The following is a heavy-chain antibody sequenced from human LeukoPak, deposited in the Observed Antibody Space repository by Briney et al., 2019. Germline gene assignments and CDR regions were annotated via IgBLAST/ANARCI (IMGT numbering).Heavy chain of an antibody. V-gene: IGHV4-59*01. CDR3: ARANSSGWFSDYYYYYGMDV. CDR2: IYYSGNT. D-gene: IGHD6-19*01. Sequence: SETLSLTCTVSGASISGDYWSWIRQPPGKGLEWIGYIYYSGNTNYNPSLKSRVTISVDTSKNQFSLKLSSVTAADTAVYYCARANSSGWFSDYYYYYGMDVWGQGTTVTVSS. J-gene: IGHJ6*02. CDR1: GASISGDY.